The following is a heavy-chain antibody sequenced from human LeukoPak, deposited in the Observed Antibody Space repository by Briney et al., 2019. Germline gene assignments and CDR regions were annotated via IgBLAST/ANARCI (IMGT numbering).Heavy chain of an antibody. Sequence: ASVKVSCKASGYTFTTYDIHWVRQAAGQGLEWMGWANPKSGNTGYEQKFQGRVTITMNTSTTTSHMELNSLTSEDTAIYYCARPHCSGKTCSRWFEPWGQGTLVTVSS. D-gene: IGHD2-15*01. CDR1: GYTFTTYD. V-gene: IGHV1-8*01. CDR2: ANPKSGNT. J-gene: IGHJ5*02. CDR3: ARPHCSGKTCSRWFEP.